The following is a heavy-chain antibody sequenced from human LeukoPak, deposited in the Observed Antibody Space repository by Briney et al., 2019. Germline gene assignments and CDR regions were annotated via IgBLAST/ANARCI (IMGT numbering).Heavy chain of an antibody. CDR1: GFTFSSYW. V-gene: IGHV3-7*04. CDR2: IKQDGSEK. D-gene: IGHD3-10*01. CDR3: ASDREYYYGSGSFDY. J-gene: IGHJ4*02. Sequence: GGSLRLSCAASGFTFSSYWVSWVRQAPGKGLEWVANIKQDGSEKYYVDSVKGRFTISRDNAKNSLYLQMNSLRAEDTAVYYCASDREYYYGSGSFDYWGQGTLVTVSS.